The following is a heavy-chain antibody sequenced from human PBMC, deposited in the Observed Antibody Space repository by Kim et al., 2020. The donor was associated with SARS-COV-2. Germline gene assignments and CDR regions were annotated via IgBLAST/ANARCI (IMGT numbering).Heavy chain of an antibody. CDR3: ARNTAMVQSPYYYYGMDV. CDR1: GGTFSSYA. J-gene: IGHJ6*02. Sequence: SVKVSCKASGGTFSSYAISWVRQAPGQGLEWMGRIIPILCIANYAQKFQGRVTITADKSTSTAYMELSSLRSEDTAVYYCARNTAMVQSPYYYYGMDVWGQGTTVTVSS. V-gene: IGHV1-69*04. D-gene: IGHD5-18*01. CDR2: IIPILCIA.